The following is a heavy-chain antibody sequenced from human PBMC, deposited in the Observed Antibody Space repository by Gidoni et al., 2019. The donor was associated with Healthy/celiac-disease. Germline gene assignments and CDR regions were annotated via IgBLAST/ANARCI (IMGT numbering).Heavy chain of an antibody. D-gene: IGHD2-8*02. J-gene: IGHJ5*02. CDR3: TRLSWYGRWGWFDP. Sequence: EVQLVESGGGLVQPGRSLRLSCTASGFTFGDYAMSWFRQAPGKGLEWVGFIRSKAYGGTTEYAASVKGRFTISRDDSKSIAYLQMNSLKTEDTAVYYCTRLSWYGRWGWFDPWGQGTLVTVSS. CDR1: GFTFGDYA. CDR2: IRSKAYGGTT. V-gene: IGHV3-49*03.